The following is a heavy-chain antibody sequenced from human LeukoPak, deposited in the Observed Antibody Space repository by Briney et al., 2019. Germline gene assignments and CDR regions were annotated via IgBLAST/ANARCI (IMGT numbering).Heavy chain of an antibody. J-gene: IGHJ4*02. Sequence: PGGSLRLSCAASGFTFSSYAMSWVRRAPGKGLEWVSAISGSGGSTYYADSVKGRFTISRDNSKNTLYLQMNSLRAEDTAVYYCAKDLYGYSYGDIDYWGQGTLVTVSS. D-gene: IGHD5-18*01. CDR2: ISGSGGST. CDR1: GFTFSSYA. V-gene: IGHV3-23*01. CDR3: AKDLYGYSYGDIDY.